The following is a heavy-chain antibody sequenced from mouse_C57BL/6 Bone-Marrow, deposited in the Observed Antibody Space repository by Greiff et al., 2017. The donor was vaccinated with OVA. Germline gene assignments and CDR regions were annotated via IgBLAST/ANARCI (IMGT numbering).Heavy chain of an antibody. CDR2: ISSGGSYT. V-gene: IGHV5-6*01. D-gene: IGHD4-1*01. CDR1: GFTFSSYG. CDR3: AKDRNWDLLFDY. J-gene: IGHJ2*01. Sequence: EVKLVESGGDLVKPGGSLKLSCAASGFTFSSYGMSWVRQTPDKRLEWVATISSGGSYTYYPDSVKGRFTISRDNAKNTLYLQMSSLKSEDTAMYYCAKDRNWDLLFDYWGQGTTLTVSS.